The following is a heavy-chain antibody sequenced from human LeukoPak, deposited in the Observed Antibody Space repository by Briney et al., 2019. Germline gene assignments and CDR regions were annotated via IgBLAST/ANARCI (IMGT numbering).Heavy chain of an antibody. V-gene: IGHV4-61*02. J-gene: IGHJ4*02. Sequence: SETLSLTCTVSGGSISSGSYYWSWIRQPAGKGLEWIGRIYTSGSTNYNPSLKSRVTISVDTSKNQFSLKLSSVTAADTAVYYCARGPPDYYGSGSYGYWGQGTLVTVSS. CDR2: IYTSGST. CDR3: ARGPPDYYGSGSYGY. CDR1: GGSISSGSYY. D-gene: IGHD3-10*01.